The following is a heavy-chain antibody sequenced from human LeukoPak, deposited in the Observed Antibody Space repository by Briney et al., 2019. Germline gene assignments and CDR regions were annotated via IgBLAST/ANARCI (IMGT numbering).Heavy chain of an antibody. V-gene: IGHV4-59*01. D-gene: IGHD3-10*01. CDR1: GASISSYY. CDR3: ARAGAWQIDP. J-gene: IGHJ5*02. Sequence: AETLSLTCTVSGASISSYYWSWIRQPPGKGLEWIGHIFYTASSNYNPSLKSRVTISLSRPINQFSLRLTSVTAADTAVYYCARAGAWQIDPWGQGTLVTVSS. CDR2: IFYTASS.